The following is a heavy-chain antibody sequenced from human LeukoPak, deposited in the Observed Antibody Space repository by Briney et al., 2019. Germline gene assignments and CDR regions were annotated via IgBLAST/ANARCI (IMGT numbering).Heavy chain of an antibody. CDR3: AREGLGELTLDC. CDR2: ISTDNGDT. D-gene: IGHD3-16*01. V-gene: IGHV1-18*04. J-gene: IGHJ4*02. Sequence: ASVKVSCKASGYTFTGYYMHWVRQAPGQGLEWMGWISTDNGDTSYAQKLQGRVTMTTDTSTSTAYMELRGLRSDDTAVYYCAREGLGELTLDCWGQGTLVTVSS. CDR1: GYTFTGYY.